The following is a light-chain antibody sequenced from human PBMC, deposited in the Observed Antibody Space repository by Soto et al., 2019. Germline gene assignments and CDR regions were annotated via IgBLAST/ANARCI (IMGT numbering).Light chain of an antibody. Sequence: EIVLTKSPGTLSLSPEEGATLSCMASQSVSSNYLAWYQQKPGQAPRVLIYGASSRTTGIPDRFSGSGSGTDFTLTISRLEPEDLAVYYCQQYGSSPLISFGQGTRLEIK. V-gene: IGKV3-20*01. CDR2: GAS. J-gene: IGKJ5*01. CDR1: QSVSSNY. CDR3: QQYGSSPLIS.